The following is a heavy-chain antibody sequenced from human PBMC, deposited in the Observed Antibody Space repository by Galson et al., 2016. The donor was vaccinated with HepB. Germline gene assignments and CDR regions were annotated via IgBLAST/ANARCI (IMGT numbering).Heavy chain of an antibody. CDR3: ARRGSKEKGYFDL. J-gene: IGHJ2*01. CDR1: GDSVSSHSVT. CDR2: TYYRSKWYN. V-gene: IGHV6-1*01. Sequence: CAISGDSVSSHSVTWNWIRQSPSRGLEWLGRTYYRSKWYNDYAVSVKSRMTNNPDTSKNQFSLQLTSVTPEDTAVYYCARRGSKEKGYFDLWGRGTLVTVSS. D-gene: IGHD6-13*01.